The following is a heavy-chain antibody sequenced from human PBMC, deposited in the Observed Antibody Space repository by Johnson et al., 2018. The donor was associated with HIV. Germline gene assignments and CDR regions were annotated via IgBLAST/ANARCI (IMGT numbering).Heavy chain of an antibody. CDR1: GFTFSNAW. V-gene: IGHV3-15*01. CDR3: TTGKDYDFWVGYYSGGSDAFDI. J-gene: IGHJ3*02. Sequence: VQLVESGGGLIQPGGSLRLSCAASGFTFSNAWMSWVRQAPGKGLEWVGRIKSKTDGGTTDYAAPVKGRFTISRDDSKNTVYLQMNSLKTEGTAVYYCTTGKDYDFWVGYYSGGSDAFDIWGQGTMVTVSS. D-gene: IGHD3-3*01. CDR2: IKSKTDGGTT.